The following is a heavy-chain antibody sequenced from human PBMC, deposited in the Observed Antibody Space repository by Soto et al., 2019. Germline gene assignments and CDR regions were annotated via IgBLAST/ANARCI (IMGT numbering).Heavy chain of an antibody. CDR2: IYHSGST. CDR3: ARVPDR. Sequence: SETLSLTSAVSCGSISSGGYSCSWIRQPPGKGLEWIGYIYHSGSTYYNPSLKSRVTISVDRSKNQFSLKLSSVTAADTAVYYCARVPDRWGQGTLVTVS. D-gene: IGHD2-2*01. CDR1: CGSISSGGYS. J-gene: IGHJ5*02. V-gene: IGHV4-30-2*01.